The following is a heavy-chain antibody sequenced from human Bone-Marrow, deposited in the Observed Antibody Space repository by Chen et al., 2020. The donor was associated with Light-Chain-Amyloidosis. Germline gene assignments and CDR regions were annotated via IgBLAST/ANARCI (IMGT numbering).Heavy chain of an antibody. Sequence: EVHLVESGGGLVQPGGSLRLPCAASGFTLSDHSMDWVRQAPGKGLEWVCRSRNKVNGYTTEYAASVKGRFTVSRDDSKNSLYLQMASLRTDDTAVYYCSRGGTSLTRYYSPMDVWGQGTTVTVSS. CDR2: SRNKVNGYTT. CDR1: GFTLSDHS. D-gene: IGHD3-9*01. V-gene: IGHV3-72*01. J-gene: IGHJ6*02. CDR3: SRGGTSLTRYYSPMDV.